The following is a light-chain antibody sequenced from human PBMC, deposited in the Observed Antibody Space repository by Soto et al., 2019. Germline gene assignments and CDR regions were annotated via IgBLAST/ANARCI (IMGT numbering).Light chain of an antibody. CDR2: GAN. V-gene: IGKV3-20*01. Sequence: VMTQSPGTRSLSIGERATLSCTASQSVSSSNLAWYQQKPDQAPRLFINGANNRANGARDWFSDSGSGTEYSISCSQLEPEEFAVYYCHLYGRSLYWDLCPCGQGTKVGIK. CDR3: HLYGRSLYWDLCP. J-gene: IGKJ1*01. CDR1: QSVSSSN.